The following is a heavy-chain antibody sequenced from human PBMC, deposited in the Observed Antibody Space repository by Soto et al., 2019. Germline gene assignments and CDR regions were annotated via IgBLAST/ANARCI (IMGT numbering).Heavy chain of an antibody. Sequence: PSETLSLTCTVSGGSISSGGYYWSWIRQHPGKGLEWIGYIYYSGSTYYNPSLKSRVTISVDTSKNQFSLKLSSVTAADTAVYYCARFIAAAGTFDYWGQGTLVTVSS. CDR3: ARFIAAAGTFDY. CDR1: GGSISSGGYY. J-gene: IGHJ4*02. V-gene: IGHV4-31*03. D-gene: IGHD6-13*01. CDR2: IYYSGST.